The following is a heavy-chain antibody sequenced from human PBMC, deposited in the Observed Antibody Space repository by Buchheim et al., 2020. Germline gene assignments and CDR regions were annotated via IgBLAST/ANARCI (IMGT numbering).Heavy chain of an antibody. CDR3: ARARWIQLWLAYYGMDV. CDR1: GFTFSSYE. D-gene: IGHD5-18*01. V-gene: IGHV3-48*03. Sequence: EVQLVESGGGLVQPGGSLRLSCAASGFTFSSYEMNWVRQAPGKGPEWVSYISSSGSTIYYADSVKGRFTISRDNAKNSLYLQMNSLRAEDTAVYYCARARWIQLWLAYYGMDVWGQGTT. J-gene: IGHJ6*02. CDR2: ISSSGSTI.